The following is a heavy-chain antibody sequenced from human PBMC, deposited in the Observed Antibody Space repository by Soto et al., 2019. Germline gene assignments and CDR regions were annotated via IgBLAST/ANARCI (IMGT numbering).Heavy chain of an antibody. Sequence: QLQLQESGPGLVKPAETLSLKCAVSGGSVSSGNYFWGWIRQPPGKGLEWIGNIYYNGSTNYSPSLKSRGTMSVDTAQNQFSLRLTSVTAADTAVYYCARRLIDSWNQGHAFDFWGQGTLVTVSS. D-gene: IGHD1-20*01. CDR1: GGSVSSGNYF. CDR2: IYYNGST. J-gene: IGHJ3*01. V-gene: IGHV4-39*01. CDR3: ARRLIDSWNQGHAFDF.